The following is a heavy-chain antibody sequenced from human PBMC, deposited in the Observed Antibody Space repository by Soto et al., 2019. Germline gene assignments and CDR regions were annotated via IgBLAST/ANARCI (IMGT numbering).Heavy chain of an antibody. CDR1: GYTFTDYG. Sequence: QVQLVQSGAEVKKPGASVKVSCKAPGYTFTDYGITWVRQAPGQGLQWMGWINSYNGVTNNAHSFQGRVSMTTDTSTSTAYLELSSLRSDDTAVYYCARDRYNRGSFDYWGQGSLVTVSS. D-gene: IGHD1-1*01. CDR3: ARDRYNRGSFDY. V-gene: IGHV1-18*01. J-gene: IGHJ4*02. CDR2: INSYNGVT.